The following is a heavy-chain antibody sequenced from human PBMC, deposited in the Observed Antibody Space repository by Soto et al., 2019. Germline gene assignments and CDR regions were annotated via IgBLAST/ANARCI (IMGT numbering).Heavy chain of an antibody. CDR2: IIPIFGTA. CDR3: ARDVGIAAAGTAVDY. D-gene: IGHD6-13*01. V-gene: IGHV1-69*13. Sequence: SVKVSCKASGGTFSSYAISWVRQAPGQGLEWMGGIIPIFGTANYAQKFQGRVTITADESTSTAYMELSSLRSEDTAVYYCARDVGIAAAGTAVDYWGQGTLVTVSS. J-gene: IGHJ4*02. CDR1: GGTFSSYA.